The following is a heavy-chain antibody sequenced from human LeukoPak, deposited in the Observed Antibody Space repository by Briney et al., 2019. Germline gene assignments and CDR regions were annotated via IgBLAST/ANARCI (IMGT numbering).Heavy chain of an antibody. CDR3: ARDKIVGPTTLDY. CDR2: INSDGSGT. Sequence: GGSLRLSCAASGFTFSSYWMHWVRQAPGKGLVWVSRINSDGSGTTYADSVKGRFTISRDNARNTLYLQMNSLRADDTAIYYCARDKIVGPTTLDYWGQGTLVTVSS. D-gene: IGHD1-26*01. J-gene: IGHJ4*02. V-gene: IGHV3-74*01. CDR1: GFTFSSYW.